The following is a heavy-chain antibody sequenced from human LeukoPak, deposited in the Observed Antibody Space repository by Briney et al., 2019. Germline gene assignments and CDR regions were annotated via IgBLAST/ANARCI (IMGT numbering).Heavy chain of an antibody. CDR2: ISGSGGST. J-gene: IGHJ6*02. V-gene: IGHV3-23*01. CDR1: GFTFSSYA. D-gene: IGHD2-21*01. Sequence: PGGSLRLSCAASGFTFSSYAMSWVRQAPGKGLEWVSAISGSGGSTYYADSVKGRFTISRDNSKNTLYLQMNSLRAEDTAVYYCARMGGGDLYYYYYGMDVWGQGTTVTVSS. CDR3: ARMGGGDLYYYYYGMDV.